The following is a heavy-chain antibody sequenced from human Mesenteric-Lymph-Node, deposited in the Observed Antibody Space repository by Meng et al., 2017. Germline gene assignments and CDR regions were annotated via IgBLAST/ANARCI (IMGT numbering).Heavy chain of an antibody. V-gene: IGHV3-33*01. Sequence: GESLKISCAASGFTFSSYGMPCVRQAPGKGLEWVAVIWYDGSNKYYADPVKGRFTISRDNSKNKLYLPMNSLRAEDTAVYYCARARLRGVIITAPQDYWGQGTLVTVSS. CDR1: GFTFSSYG. D-gene: IGHD3-10*01. CDR3: ARARLRGVIITAPQDY. CDR2: IWYDGSNK. J-gene: IGHJ4*02.